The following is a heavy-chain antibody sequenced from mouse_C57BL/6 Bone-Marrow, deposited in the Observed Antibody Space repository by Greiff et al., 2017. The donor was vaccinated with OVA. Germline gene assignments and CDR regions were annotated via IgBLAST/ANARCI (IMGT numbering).Heavy chain of an antibody. D-gene: IGHD1-1*01. Sequence: QVQLKQSGAELVRPGTSVKVSCKASGYAFTNYLIEWVKQRPGQGLEWIGVINPGSGGTNYNEKFKGKATLTADNSSSTAYMQLSSLTSEDSAVYVCARERNYYGSLDYWGQGTTLTVSS. CDR2: INPGSGGT. V-gene: IGHV1-54*01. CDR3: ARERNYYGSLDY. J-gene: IGHJ2*01. CDR1: GYAFTNYL.